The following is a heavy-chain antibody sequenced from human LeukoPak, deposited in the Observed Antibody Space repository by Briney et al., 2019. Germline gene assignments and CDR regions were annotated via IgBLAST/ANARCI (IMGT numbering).Heavy chain of an antibody. V-gene: IGHV4-30-2*01. CDR2: IYHSGST. CDR3: ARDILVGATPGAFDI. Sequence: PSETLSLTCTVSGGSISSGGYYWSWIRQPPGKGLEWIGYIYHSGSTYYNPSLKSRVTISVDRSKNQFSLKLSSVTAADTAVYYCARDILVGATPGAFDIWGQGTMVTVSS. D-gene: IGHD1-26*01. CDR1: GGSISSGGYY. J-gene: IGHJ3*02.